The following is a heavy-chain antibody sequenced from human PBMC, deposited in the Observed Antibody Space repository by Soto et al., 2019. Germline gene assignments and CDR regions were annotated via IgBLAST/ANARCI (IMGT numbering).Heavy chain of an antibody. CDR2: IYYSGST. Sequence: SETLSLTCTVSGGSISSYYWSWIRQPPGKGLKWIGYIYYSGSTNYNPSLKSRVTISVDTFKNQFSLKLSSVTAAYSAVYYFARVGLLGMGVYYFDYWGQGTLVTVSS. V-gene: IGHV4-59*01. CDR1: GGSISSYY. J-gene: IGHJ4*02. D-gene: IGHD1-26*01. CDR3: ARVGLLGMGVYYFDY.